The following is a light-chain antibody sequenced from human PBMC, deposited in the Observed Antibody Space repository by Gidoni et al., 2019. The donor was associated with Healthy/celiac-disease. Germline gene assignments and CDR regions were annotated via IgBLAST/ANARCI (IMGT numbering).Light chain of an antibody. CDR1: SSKIGNNY. J-gene: IGLJ2*01. V-gene: IGLV1-51*01. CDR2: DNN. CDR3: GTWDSSLSPVV. Sequence: QSVLTQPPSVSAAPGQKVTLSCSGSSSKIGNNYVSCYQQLPGPAPKLLIYDNNKRPSGIPDRFSGSKSGSSATLGITGLQTGDEADYYCGTWDSSLSPVVFGGGTKLTVL.